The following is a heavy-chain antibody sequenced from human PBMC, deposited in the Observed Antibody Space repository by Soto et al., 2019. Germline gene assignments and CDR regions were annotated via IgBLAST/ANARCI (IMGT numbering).Heavy chain of an antibody. Sequence: PGGSLRLSCAASGFTFSTYYMHWVRQAPGKGLVWVSRINSDGSRTNYADSVKGRFTTFRDNAKNALYLQMNSLTAEDTAVYYCARDQSYCSGGSCYSYILGYYYYMDVWGKGTTVTVSS. CDR3: ARDQSYCSGGSCYSYILGYYYYMDV. CDR2: INSDGSRT. CDR1: GFTFSTYY. D-gene: IGHD2-15*01. J-gene: IGHJ6*03. V-gene: IGHV3-74*01.